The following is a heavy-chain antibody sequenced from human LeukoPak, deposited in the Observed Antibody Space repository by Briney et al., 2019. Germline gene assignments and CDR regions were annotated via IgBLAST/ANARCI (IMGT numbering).Heavy chain of an antibody. D-gene: IGHD3-10*01. CDR3: ARAGVVGQRYYYYYMDV. CDR1: GYTFTSYD. CDR2: MNPNSGNT. J-gene: IGHJ6*03. Sequence: ASVKVSCKASGYTFTSYDINWVRQATGQGLAWMGWMNPNSGNTGHGRQCQGRVTMTKNPSISTAYMELSSLRSEDTAVYYWARAGVVGQRYYYYYMDVWGKGTTVTVSS. V-gene: IGHV1-8*01.